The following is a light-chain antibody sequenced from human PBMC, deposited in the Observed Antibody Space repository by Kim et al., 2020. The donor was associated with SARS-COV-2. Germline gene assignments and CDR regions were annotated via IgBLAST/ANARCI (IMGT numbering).Light chain of an antibody. CDR2: TNN. CDR3: AAWDDSLNGVV. V-gene: IGLV1-44*01. Sequence: ELTQPPSASGTPGQRVIISCSGSSSNIGINTVNWYQHLPGTAPKLLIYTNNQRPSGVPDRFSGSKSGTSASLAISGLQSEDEADYYCAAWDDSLNGVVFGGGTQLTVL. CDR1: SSNIGINT. J-gene: IGLJ2*01.